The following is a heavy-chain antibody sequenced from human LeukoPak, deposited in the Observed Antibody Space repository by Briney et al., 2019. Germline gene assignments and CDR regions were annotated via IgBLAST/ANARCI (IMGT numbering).Heavy chain of an antibody. D-gene: IGHD3-22*01. CDR2: IYYSGST. J-gene: IGHJ4*02. CDR3: ARTTYYYDSSGVYYFDY. CDR1: GGSISNYY. V-gene: IGHV4-59*08. Sequence: PSETLSLTCTVSGGSISNYYWSWIRQTPGKGLEWIGYIYYSGSTNYNPSLKSRVTISVDTSKNQFSLKLSSVTAADTAVYYCARTTYYYDSSGVYYFDYWGQGTLVTVSS.